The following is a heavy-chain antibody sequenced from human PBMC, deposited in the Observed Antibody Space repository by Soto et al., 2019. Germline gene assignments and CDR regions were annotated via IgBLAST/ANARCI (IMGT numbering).Heavy chain of an antibody. CDR3: ASGRDVVVPASLYAFDI. D-gene: IGHD2-2*01. Sequence: EVQLVESGGGLVQPGGSLRLSCAASGFTFSSYSMNWVRQAPGKGLEWVSYISSSSSTIYYADSVKGRFTISRDNAKNSLYLQMNSLRADDTAVYYCASGRDVVVPASLYAFDIWGQGTMVTVSS. CDR1: GFTFSSYS. CDR2: ISSSSSTI. J-gene: IGHJ3*02. V-gene: IGHV3-48*01.